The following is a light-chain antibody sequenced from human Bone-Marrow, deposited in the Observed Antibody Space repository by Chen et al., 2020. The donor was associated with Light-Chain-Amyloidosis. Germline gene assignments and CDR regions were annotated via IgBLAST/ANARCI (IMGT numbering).Light chain of an antibody. CDR2: GAS. Sequence: EIVMTQSTATLSVSPGERVTLSCRASQSINNKLAWYQQKPGQAPRRLIYGASTRSTGIPARFSGSGSGTEFTLTISSMQPEDFAVYYCQQYDNWKTFGQGTNVEIK. CDR3: QQYDNWKT. V-gene: IGKV3-15*01. CDR1: QSINNK. J-gene: IGKJ1*01.